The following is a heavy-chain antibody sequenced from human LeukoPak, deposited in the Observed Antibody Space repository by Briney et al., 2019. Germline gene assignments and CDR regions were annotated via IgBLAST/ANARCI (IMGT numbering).Heavy chain of an antibody. CDR3: VKDLINFDY. CDR1: RFTFSNFN. CDR2: IWYDGTTK. J-gene: IGHJ4*02. Sequence: GGSLRLSCTASRFTFSNFNMHWVRQAPGKGLEWVAVIWYDGTTKYYADSVKGRFTISRDNSKDILYLQINSLRVEDTAVYYCVKDLINFDYWGQGTLVTVSS. D-gene: IGHD2-8*01. V-gene: IGHV3-33*06.